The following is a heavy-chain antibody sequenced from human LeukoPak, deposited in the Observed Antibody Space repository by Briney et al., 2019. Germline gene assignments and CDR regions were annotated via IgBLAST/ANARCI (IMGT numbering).Heavy chain of an antibody. D-gene: IGHD5-24*01. Sequence: GASVKVSCKASGGTSSSYAISWVRQAPGQGLEWMGRIIPIFGTANYAQKFQGRVTITTDESTSTAYMELSSLRSEDTAVYYCASTGDGYNKDYWGQGTLVTVSS. CDR3: ASTGDGYNKDY. CDR2: IIPIFGTA. J-gene: IGHJ4*02. V-gene: IGHV1-69*05. CDR1: GGTSSSYA.